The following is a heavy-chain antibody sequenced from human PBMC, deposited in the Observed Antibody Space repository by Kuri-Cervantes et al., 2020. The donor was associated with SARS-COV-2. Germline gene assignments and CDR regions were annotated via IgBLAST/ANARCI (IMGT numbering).Heavy chain of an antibody. D-gene: IGHD3-10*01. CDR1: GGTFSSYA. Sequence: SVKVSCKASGGTFSSYAISWVRQAPGQGLEWMERIIPIFGTANYAQKFQGRVTITADESTSTAYMELSSLRSEDTAVYYCARDYYGSGSYYPVYWGQGTLVTVSS. CDR2: IIPIFGTA. V-gene: IGHV1-69*13. J-gene: IGHJ4*02. CDR3: ARDYYGSGSYYPVY.